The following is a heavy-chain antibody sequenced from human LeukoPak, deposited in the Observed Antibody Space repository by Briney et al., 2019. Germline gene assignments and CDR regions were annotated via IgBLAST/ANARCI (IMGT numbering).Heavy chain of an antibody. J-gene: IGHJ4*02. CDR3: ADSSGD. D-gene: IGHD3-22*01. Sequence: SCKASGGTFSSYAMSWVRQAPGKGLEWIGEINHSGSTNYNPSLKSRVTISVDTSKNQFSLKLSSVTAADTAVYYCADSSGDWGQGTLVTVSS. CDR1: GGTFSSYA. V-gene: IGHV4-34*08. CDR2: INHSGST.